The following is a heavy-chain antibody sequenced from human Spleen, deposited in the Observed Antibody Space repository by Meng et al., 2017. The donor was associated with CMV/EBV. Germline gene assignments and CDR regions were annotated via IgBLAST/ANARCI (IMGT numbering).Heavy chain of an antibody. CDR2: ITWNGDRT. D-gene: IGHD6-6*01. Sequence: GESLKISCAASGFTFDDFTMHWVRQAPGKGLEWVSLITWNGDRTYYADSVKGRFFITRDNSKNSSYLQMKSLRTEDTALYYFAKHSDISSVYYYYGLDVWGRGTAVTVSS. J-gene: IGHJ6*02. V-gene: IGHV3-43*01. CDR1: GFTFDDFT. CDR3: AKHSDISSVYYYYGLDV.